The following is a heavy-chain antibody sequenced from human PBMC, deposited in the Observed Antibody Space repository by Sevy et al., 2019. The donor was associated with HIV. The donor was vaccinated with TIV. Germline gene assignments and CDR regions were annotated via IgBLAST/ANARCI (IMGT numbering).Heavy chain of an antibody. V-gene: IGHV1-69*13. CDR3: ARERGRISGGERGNWFDP. Sequence: ASVKVSCKASGGSFSSYGINWVRQAPGQGPEWMGVIIPIFGTANYAQKFQGRVTITADESTNTAYMELSSLGSEGTAVYYCARERGRISGGERGNWFDPWGQGTLVTVSS. CDR1: GGSFSSYG. CDR2: IIPIFGTA. D-gene: IGHD2-15*01. J-gene: IGHJ5*02.